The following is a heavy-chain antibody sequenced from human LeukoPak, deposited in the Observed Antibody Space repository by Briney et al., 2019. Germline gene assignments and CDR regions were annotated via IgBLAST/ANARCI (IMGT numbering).Heavy chain of an antibody. CDR3: ARGSFYDFWSGREKRPLDY. CDR2: IYYSGST. CDR1: GGSISSGDYY. J-gene: IGHJ4*02. D-gene: IGHD3-3*01. V-gene: IGHV4-30-4*08. Sequence: PSQTLSLTCTVSGGSISSGDYYWSWIRQPPGKGLEWIGYIYYSGSTYYNPSLKSRVTISVDTSKNQFSLKLSSVTAADTAVYYCARGSFYDFWSGREKRPLDYWGQGTLVIVSS.